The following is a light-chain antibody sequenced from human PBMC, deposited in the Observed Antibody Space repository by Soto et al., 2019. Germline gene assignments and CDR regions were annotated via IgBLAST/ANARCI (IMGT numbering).Light chain of an antibody. CDR2: AAS. CDR1: QSISNH. CDR3: QQRYSSPPT. J-gene: IGKJ1*01. V-gene: IGKV1-39*01. Sequence: DIQMTQSTSSLSASVEDRVVITCRASQSISNHLNWYQQKPGKAPKLLIFAASSLQSGVPSRFSGSRSGPDFTLTVSSLQPEDFATYYCQQRYSSPPTFGQGTKVDIK.